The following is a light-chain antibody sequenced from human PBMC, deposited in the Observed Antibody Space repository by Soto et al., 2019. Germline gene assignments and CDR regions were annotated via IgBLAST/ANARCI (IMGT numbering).Light chain of an antibody. CDR1: ESISTY. Sequence: DLQLTQSPSSLSASVGDRVTITCRASESISTYLNWFQQKPGKAPRLLIHASSSLHSGVPSRFSGSGSGTDFTLTISSLQPQDFATYYCQETYSVPFFSFGPGTKVEIK. CDR3: QETYSVPFFS. CDR2: ASS. J-gene: IGKJ3*01. V-gene: IGKV1-39*01.